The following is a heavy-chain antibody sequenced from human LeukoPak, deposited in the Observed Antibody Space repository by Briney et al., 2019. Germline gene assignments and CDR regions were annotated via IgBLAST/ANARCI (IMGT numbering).Heavy chain of an antibody. D-gene: IGHD3-22*01. V-gene: IGHV1-46*01. CDR2: INPDGGTT. CDR1: GYTFISHH. Sequence: ASVKVSCKTSGYTFISHHLHWVRQAPGQGLEWMGVINPDGGTTIYAQNFQGRVTMTRDMSTSTVYMELTGLRSEDTAIFYCARGRFDGYYEGRGYYAWYCDLWGRGTLVTVSA. CDR3: ARGRFDGYYEGRGYYAWYCDL. J-gene: IGHJ2*01.